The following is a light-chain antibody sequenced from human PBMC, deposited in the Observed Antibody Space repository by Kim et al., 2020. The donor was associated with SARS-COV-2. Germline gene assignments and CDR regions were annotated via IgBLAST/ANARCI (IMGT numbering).Light chain of an antibody. CDR1: NPESNS. CDR2: VKN. Sequence: ALGATIRIKCQGDNPESNSGSWEQQKPGEAPVLVMFVKNNRPTGIPDRFSGTSSGNTASLTITGAQAEDEADYYCKSRDSSGNLLVFGGGTQLTVL. J-gene: IGLJ2*01. V-gene: IGLV3-19*01. CDR3: KSRDSSGNLLV.